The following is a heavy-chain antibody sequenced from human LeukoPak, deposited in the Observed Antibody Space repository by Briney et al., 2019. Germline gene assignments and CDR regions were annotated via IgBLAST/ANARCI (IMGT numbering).Heavy chain of an antibody. V-gene: IGHV3-30*03. CDR3: ARGQRAHVEWSNYMDV. Sequence: GGSLRLSCAASGFTFSSYVMHWVRQAPGKGLEWVAIISYDGSYKSHPDSVKGRFTISRDNSKNTLYLQMNSLRAEDTAMYYCARGQRAHVEWSNYMDVWGKGTTVTVSS. CDR1: GFTFSSYV. CDR2: ISYDGSYK. D-gene: IGHD3-3*01. J-gene: IGHJ6*03.